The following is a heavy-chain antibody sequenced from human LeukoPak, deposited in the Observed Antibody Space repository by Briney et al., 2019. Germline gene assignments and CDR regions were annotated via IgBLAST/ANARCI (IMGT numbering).Heavy chain of an antibody. CDR2: ICAYNGNT. V-gene: IGHV1-18*01. J-gene: IGHJ4*02. D-gene: IGHD3-9*01. CDR3: ARVSVLRYFAWLLPTDD. Sequence: GGSVKVSCTASGYTFTSYGISWVRQAPGQGLEWMGWICAYNGNTNYAQTLQGRVTMTTDTSTSTAYMELRSLRSDDTAVYYCARVSVLRYFAWLLPTDDWGQGALVTVSS. CDR1: GYTFTSYG.